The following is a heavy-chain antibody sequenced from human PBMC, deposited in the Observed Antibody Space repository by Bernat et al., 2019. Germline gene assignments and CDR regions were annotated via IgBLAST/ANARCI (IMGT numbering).Heavy chain of an antibody. CDR3: TTVLPDEYGDDY. Sequence: EVQLVESGGGLVKPGGSLRLSCAASGFTFSNAWMSWVRQAPGKGLEWVGRIKSKTDGGTTDYAAPVKGRFTISRDDSKNTLYIQMNSLKTEDTAVYYCTTVLPDEYGDDYWGQGTLVTVSS. V-gene: IGHV3-15*01. CDR1: GFTFSNAW. CDR2: IKSKTDGGTT. J-gene: IGHJ4*02. D-gene: IGHD1-14*01.